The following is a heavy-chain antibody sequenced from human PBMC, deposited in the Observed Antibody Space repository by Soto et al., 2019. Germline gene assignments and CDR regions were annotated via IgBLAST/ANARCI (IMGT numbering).Heavy chain of an antibody. Sequence: KVSCKASGGTFSSYAISWVRQAPGQGLEWMGGIIPIFGTANYAQKFQGRVTITADESTSTAYMELSSLRSEDTAVYYCASWYYYDSSGYNNWFDPWGQGTLVTVSS. D-gene: IGHD3-22*01. CDR2: IIPIFGTA. V-gene: IGHV1-69*01. CDR1: GGTFSSYA. J-gene: IGHJ5*02. CDR3: ASWYYYDSSGYNNWFDP.